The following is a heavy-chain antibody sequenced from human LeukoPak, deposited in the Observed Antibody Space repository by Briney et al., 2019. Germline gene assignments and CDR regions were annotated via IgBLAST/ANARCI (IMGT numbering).Heavy chain of an antibody. J-gene: IGHJ4*02. CDR3: VRKSATRRTSEFDY. CDR2: ITPNSGGT. CDR1: GYTVSDYY. Sequence: ASVTVSFKASGYTVSDYYIHWVRQAPGQGLEWMGWITPNSGGTKYAQRFQGRVTITRDTSISTAYMALSSLGSDDTAVFYCVRKSATRRTSEFDYWGQGTPVTVSS. D-gene: IGHD2-15*01. V-gene: IGHV1-2*02.